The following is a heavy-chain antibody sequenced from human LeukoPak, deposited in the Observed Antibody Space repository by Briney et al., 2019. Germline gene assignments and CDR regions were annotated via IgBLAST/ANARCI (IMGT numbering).Heavy chain of an antibody. J-gene: IGHJ4*02. D-gene: IGHD1-1*01. CDR1: GFTFSSFE. V-gene: IGHV3-48*03. CDR3: AQRFDY. CDR2: ISGSGNTI. Sequence: RTGGSLRLSCAASGFTFSSFEMNWVRQAPGKGLEWVSYISGSGNTIYYADSVKGRFTISRDNAKNSLYLQMDSLRAEDTAVYYCAQRFDYWGQGTLVTVSS.